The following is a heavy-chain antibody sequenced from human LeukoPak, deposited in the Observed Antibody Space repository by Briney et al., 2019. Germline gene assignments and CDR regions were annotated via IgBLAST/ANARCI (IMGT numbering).Heavy chain of an antibody. V-gene: IGHV4-38-2*01. CDR1: GYSISSGYY. CDR2: MHHSGST. D-gene: IGHD6-13*01. J-gene: IGHJ4*02. Sequence: SETLSLTCAVSGYSISSGYYWGWIRQSPGKGLEWIGSMHHSGSTYYNPSLKTRVTISIDTSKNQFSLKLSSVTAADTAVYYCARGRIAAAGPYDYWGQGTLVTVSS. CDR3: ARGRIAAAGPYDY.